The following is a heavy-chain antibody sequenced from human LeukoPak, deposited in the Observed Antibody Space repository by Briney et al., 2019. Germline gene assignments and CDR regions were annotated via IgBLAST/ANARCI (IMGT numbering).Heavy chain of an antibody. D-gene: IGHD2-15*01. CDR3: VTNSIGYCSGGNCYQVSDS. CDR2: VYHSGST. Sequence: SETLSLTCTVSGYSITSGYYWGWIRQPPGKGLEWIGSVYHSGSTYYNASLKSRVTVSVDTSKNQFSLRLTSVTAADTAVYYCVTNSIGYCSGGNCYQVSDSWGQGTLVTVSS. J-gene: IGHJ4*02. CDR1: GYSITSGYY. V-gene: IGHV4-38-2*02.